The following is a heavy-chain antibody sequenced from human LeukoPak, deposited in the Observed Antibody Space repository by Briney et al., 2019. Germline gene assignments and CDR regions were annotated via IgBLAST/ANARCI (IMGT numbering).Heavy chain of an antibody. CDR3: AKVVETAMAGVG. Sequence: GRSLRLSCGDSGTTFSQYGMHWVRQAPGKGLEWVAVISYDGSNKYYADSVKGRFTISRDNSKNTLYLQMNSLRAEDTAVYYCAKVVETAMAGVGWGQGTLVTVSS. D-gene: IGHD5-18*01. CDR1: GTTFSQYG. V-gene: IGHV3-30*18. J-gene: IGHJ4*02. CDR2: ISYDGSNK.